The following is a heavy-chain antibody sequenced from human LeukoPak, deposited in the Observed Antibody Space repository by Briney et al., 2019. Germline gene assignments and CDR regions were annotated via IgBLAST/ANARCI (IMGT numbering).Heavy chain of an antibody. CDR1: GFTFSSYG. Sequence: PGGSLRLSCAASGFTFSSYGMHWVRQAPGKGLEWVAVISYDGSNKYYADSVKGRFTISRDNSKNTLYLQMNSLRAEDTAVYYCARDDWEMATIGDYRGQGTLVTVSS. D-gene: IGHD5-24*01. CDR2: ISYDGSNK. V-gene: IGHV3-30*03. CDR3: ARDDWEMATIGDY. J-gene: IGHJ4*02.